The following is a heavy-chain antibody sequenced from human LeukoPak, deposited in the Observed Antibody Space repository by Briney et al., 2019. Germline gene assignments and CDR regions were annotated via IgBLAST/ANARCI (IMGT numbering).Heavy chain of an antibody. CDR3: ARVRSGSLYYYYYMDV. CDR1: GFTFSSYW. J-gene: IGHJ6*03. CDR2: IKQDGSEK. D-gene: IGHD3-10*01. V-gene: IGHV3-7*01. Sequence: PGGSLRLSCAASGFTFSSYWMSWVRQAPGKGLEWVANIKQDGSEKYYVDSVKGRFTISRDNAKNSLYLQMNILRAEDTAVYYCARVRSGSLYYYYYMDVWGKGTTVTVSS.